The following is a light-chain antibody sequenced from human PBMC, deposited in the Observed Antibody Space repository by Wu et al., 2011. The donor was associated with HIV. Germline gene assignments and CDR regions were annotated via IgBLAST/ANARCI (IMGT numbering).Light chain of an antibody. J-gene: IGKJ2*01. V-gene: IGKV3-15*01. CDR3: QQYNNWPPCTV. Sequence: EIVMTQSPATLSVSPGERATLSCRASQRVSSNLAWYQQKPGQAPRLLIYDASTRATGIPARFSGSGSGTEFTLTISGLQSEDFAVYYCQQYNNWPPCTVFGLGDQAGDQT. CDR1: QRVSSN. CDR2: DAS.